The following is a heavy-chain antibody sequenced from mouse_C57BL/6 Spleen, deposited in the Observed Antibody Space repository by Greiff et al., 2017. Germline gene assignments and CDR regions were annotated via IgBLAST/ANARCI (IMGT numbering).Heavy chain of an antibody. Sequence: QVQLQQSGPELVKPGASVTISCKASGYTFTDYYINWVKQRPGPGLEWIGWICPGSGNTKYTEKFKGKATLAVATSSSPAYMPLSSLTSEDSAVYFCARSKYYGPGSSMGYWGQGTSVTVSS. V-gene: IGHV1-84*01. CDR3: ARSKYYGPGSSMGY. CDR2: ICPGSGNT. CDR1: GYTFTDYY. D-gene: IGHD1-1*01. J-gene: IGHJ4*01.